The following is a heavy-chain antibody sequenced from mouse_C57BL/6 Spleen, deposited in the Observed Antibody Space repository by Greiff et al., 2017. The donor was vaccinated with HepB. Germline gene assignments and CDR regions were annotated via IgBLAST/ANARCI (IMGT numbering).Heavy chain of an antibody. D-gene: IGHD1-1*01. V-gene: IGHV5-4*01. Sequence: EVQLQQSGGGLVKPGGSLKLSCAASGFTFSSYAMSWVRQTPEKRLEWVATISDGGSYTYYPDNVKGRFTISRDNAKNNLYLQMSHLKSEDTAMYYCARAPYYGSSYWYFDVWGTGTTVTVSS. CDR2: ISDGGSYT. J-gene: IGHJ1*03. CDR3: ARAPYYGSSYWYFDV. CDR1: GFTFSSYA.